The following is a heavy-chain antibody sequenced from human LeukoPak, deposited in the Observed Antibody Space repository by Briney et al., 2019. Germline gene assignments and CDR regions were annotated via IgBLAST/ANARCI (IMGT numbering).Heavy chain of an antibody. Sequence: GRSLRLSCAASGFTFSNAWMSWVRQAPGKGLEWVGRIKSKTDGGTTDYAAPVKGRFTISRDNAKNSLYLQMNSLRAEDTAVYYCARVPLPQTGDDAFDIWGQGTMVTVSS. CDR1: GFTFSNAW. J-gene: IGHJ3*02. CDR2: IKSKTDGGTT. CDR3: ARVPLPQTGDDAFDI. D-gene: IGHD7-27*01. V-gene: IGHV3-15*01.